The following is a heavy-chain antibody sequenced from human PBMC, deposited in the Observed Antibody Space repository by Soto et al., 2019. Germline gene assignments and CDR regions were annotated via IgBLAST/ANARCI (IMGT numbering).Heavy chain of an antibody. D-gene: IGHD1-26*01. CDR3: ASASGSYSYYYYGMDV. V-gene: IGHV1-69*06. CDR2: LIPIFGTA. CDR1: GGTFSSYA. J-gene: IGHJ6*02. Sequence: QVQLVQSGAEVKTPGSSVKVSCKASGGTFSSYAISWVRQAPGQGLEWMGGLIPIFGTANYAQKFQGRVTITADKSTSTAYMELSSLRSEDTAVYYCASASGSYSYYYYGMDVWGQGTTVTVSS.